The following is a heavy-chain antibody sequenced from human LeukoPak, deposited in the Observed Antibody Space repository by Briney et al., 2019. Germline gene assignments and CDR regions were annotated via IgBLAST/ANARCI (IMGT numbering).Heavy chain of an antibody. CDR1: GFTFNNFA. Sequence: GRSLRLSCAASGFTFNNFAMYWVRQAPGKRLEWVALISYDGYDKSYADAVRGRFTISRDNSKNTLYLQMHSLRAEDTALYYCARDAFDIWGQGTMVTVSS. J-gene: IGHJ3*02. CDR3: ARDAFDI. CDR2: ISYDGYDK. V-gene: IGHV3-30-3*01.